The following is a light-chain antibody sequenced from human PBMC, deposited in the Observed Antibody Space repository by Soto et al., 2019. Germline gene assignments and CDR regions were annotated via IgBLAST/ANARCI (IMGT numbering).Light chain of an antibody. CDR3: ILSYGAAQPWV. CDR2: STT. Sequence: QTVVTQEPSLAVSPGGTVTLTCASSTGAVTSGSSANWFQQKPGQAPRSLIYSTTNKHSWTPARFSGSLLGGKAALTLSDVQPEDDAEYHCILSYGAAQPWVFGGGTKLTVL. CDR1: TGAVTSGSS. J-gene: IGLJ3*02. V-gene: IGLV7-43*01.